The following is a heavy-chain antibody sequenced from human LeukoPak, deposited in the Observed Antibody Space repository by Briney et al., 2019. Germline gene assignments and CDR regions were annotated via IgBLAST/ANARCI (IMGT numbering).Heavy chain of an antibody. V-gene: IGHV3-21*01. CDR1: GFTFSSYR. CDR3: ARDHDSSGYYSDY. J-gene: IGHJ4*02. CDR2: ISRSSSYI. Sequence: GGSLRLSCAGSGFTFSSYRMNWVRQAPGKGLEWVSSISRSSSYIYYVDSVKGRFTISRDNAKNSLYLQMNSLRAEDTAVYYCARDHDSSGYYSDYWGQGTLVTVSS. D-gene: IGHD3-22*01.